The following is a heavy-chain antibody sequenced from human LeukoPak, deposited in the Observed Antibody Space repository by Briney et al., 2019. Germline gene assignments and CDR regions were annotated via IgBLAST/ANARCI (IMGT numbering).Heavy chain of an antibody. CDR1: GFTFSSYG. V-gene: IGHV3-33*01. J-gene: IGHJ5*02. CDR2: IWYDGSNK. Sequence: QPGRSLRLSCAASGFTFSSYGMHWVRQAPGKGLEWAAVIWYDGSNKYYADSVKGRFTISRDNSKNTLYLQMNSLRAEDTAVYYCARGLGYCSSTSCYAAGSNWFDPWGQGTLVTVSS. CDR3: ARGLGYCSSTSCYAAGSNWFDP. D-gene: IGHD2-2*01.